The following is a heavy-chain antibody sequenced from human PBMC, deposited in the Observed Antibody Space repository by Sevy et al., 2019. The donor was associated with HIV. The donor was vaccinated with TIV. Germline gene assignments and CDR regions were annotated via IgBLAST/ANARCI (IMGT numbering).Heavy chain of an antibody. V-gene: IGHV3-23*01. CDR3: AKDREGGYSGYDSDY. Sequence: GGSLRLSCAASGFTFSSYAMSWVRQAPGKGLEWVSAISGSGGSTYYADYVKGRFTISRDNSKNTLYLQMNSLRAEDTAVYYCAKDREGGYSGYDSDYWGQGTLVTVSS. D-gene: IGHD5-12*01. J-gene: IGHJ4*02. CDR1: GFTFSSYA. CDR2: ISGSGGST.